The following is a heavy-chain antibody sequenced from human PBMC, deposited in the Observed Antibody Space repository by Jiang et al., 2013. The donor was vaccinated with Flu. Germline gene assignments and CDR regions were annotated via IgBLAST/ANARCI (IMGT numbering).Heavy chain of an antibody. J-gene: IGHJ3*01. V-gene: IGHV3-9*01. CDR3: AKVLYDDYLNHAFDL. D-gene: IGHD4-17*01. CDR1: GFNFDDYA. Sequence: VQLVESGGGVVQPGRSLRLSCAASGFNFDDYAMHWVRQAPGKGLEWVSGITWKSGTIAYADSVKGRFTISRDNAKNSLFLEMNSLKTEDTAFYYCAKVLYDDYLNHAFDLWGQGTMVTVSS. CDR2: ITWKSGTI.